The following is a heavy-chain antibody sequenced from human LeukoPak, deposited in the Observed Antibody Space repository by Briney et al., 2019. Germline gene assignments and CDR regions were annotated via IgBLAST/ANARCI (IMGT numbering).Heavy chain of an antibody. D-gene: IGHD3-22*01. Sequence: PGGSLRLSCAASGFTFDDYGMSWVRQAPGKGLEWVSSISGSGGSTYYADSVKGRFTISRDNSKNTLYLQVNSLRAEDTAVYYCAKEKALVVITYFDYWGQGTLVTVSS. J-gene: IGHJ4*02. CDR2: ISGSGGST. CDR1: GFTFDDYG. V-gene: IGHV3-23*01. CDR3: AKEKALVVITYFDY.